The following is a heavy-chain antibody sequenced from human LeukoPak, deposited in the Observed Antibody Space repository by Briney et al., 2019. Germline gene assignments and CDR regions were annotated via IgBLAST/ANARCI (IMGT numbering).Heavy chain of an antibody. Sequence: GGSLRLSCAASGFTFSRYWMTWVRQAPGKGLEWVSFISNSGSFIYYADSLKGRFTISRDNAKNSLYLQMNSLRAEDTAVYYCARDPSYSYSYVLFDNWGQGTLVTVSS. CDR1: GFTFSRYW. J-gene: IGHJ4*02. V-gene: IGHV3-21*01. CDR3: ARDPSYSYSYVLFDN. D-gene: IGHD5-18*01. CDR2: ISNSGSFI.